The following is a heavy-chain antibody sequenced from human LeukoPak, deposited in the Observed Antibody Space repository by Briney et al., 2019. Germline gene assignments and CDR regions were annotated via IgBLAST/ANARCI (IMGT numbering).Heavy chain of an antibody. Sequence: GTSLRLSCAVSGFSFYTYGIHWVRHAPGKGLEWVAVIWNDGSNKYYADSVKGRFAISRDNSKNTLYLQMNSLRAEDTALYYCAIDRCYGANADFWGQGALVTVSS. CDR2: IWNDGSNK. CDR3: AIDRCYGANADF. CDR1: GFSFYTYG. J-gene: IGHJ4*02. V-gene: IGHV3-33*01. D-gene: IGHD4-23*01.